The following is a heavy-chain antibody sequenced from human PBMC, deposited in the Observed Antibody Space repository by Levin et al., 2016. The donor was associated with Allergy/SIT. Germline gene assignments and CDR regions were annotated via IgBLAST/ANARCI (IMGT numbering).Heavy chain of an antibody. Sequence: ETLSLTCTVSGASVNNYFWSWVRQTPGKKLEWIGYISYNRDTKYNPSLKSRVTISVDTPNNQFSLKLTSLTAADTAVYYCARGSPLDFWGQGTLVTVSS. CDR1: GASVNNYF. V-gene: IGHV4-59*02. J-gene: IGHJ4*02. CDR2: ISYNRDT. CDR3: ARGSPLDF.